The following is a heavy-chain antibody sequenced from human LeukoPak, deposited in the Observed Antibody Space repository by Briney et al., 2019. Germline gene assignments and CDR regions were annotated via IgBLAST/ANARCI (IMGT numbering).Heavy chain of an antibody. V-gene: IGHV3-7*05. J-gene: IGHJ3*02. CDR3: ARDVEGGTFDI. Sequence: GGSLRLSCAASGFTFSRFWMYWVRQAPGRGLEWVANIDQSGGRNNYVDSVKGRFTISRDNAKNSLFLEMSSLRADDTAVYFCARDVEGGTFDIWGQGTTVTVSS. D-gene: IGHD3-16*01. CDR1: GFTFSRFW. CDR2: IDQSGGRN.